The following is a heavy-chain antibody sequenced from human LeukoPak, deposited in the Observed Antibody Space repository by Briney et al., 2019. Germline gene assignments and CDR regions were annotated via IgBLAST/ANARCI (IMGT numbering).Heavy chain of an antibody. CDR3: AKDLGLKVFDY. Sequence: GGSLRLSCAASGFIFNTYGMHWVRQAPGKGLEWVAVIWYDGSDKYYADSVKGRFTISRDNSKNTVYMQMNGLRADDTAVYFCAKDLGLKVFDYWGQGTLVTVSS. CDR1: GFIFNTYG. CDR2: IWYDGSDK. J-gene: IGHJ4*02. V-gene: IGHV3-30*02.